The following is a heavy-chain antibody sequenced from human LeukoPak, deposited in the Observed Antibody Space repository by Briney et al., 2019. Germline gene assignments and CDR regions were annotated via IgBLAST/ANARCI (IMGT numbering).Heavy chain of an antibody. CDR3: AKRENYYDSSGYHYVGAFDI. CDR1: GFTVSRNY. CDR2: LSSTGNT. Sequence: GGSLRLSCAASGFTVSRNYMNWVRQAPGKGLEWVSLLSSTGNTSYADSVKGRFTISRDNSKNTVYLQMNSLRAEDTAVYYCAKRENYYDSSGYHYVGAFDIWGQGTMVTVSS. J-gene: IGHJ3*02. V-gene: IGHV3-53*01. D-gene: IGHD3-22*01.